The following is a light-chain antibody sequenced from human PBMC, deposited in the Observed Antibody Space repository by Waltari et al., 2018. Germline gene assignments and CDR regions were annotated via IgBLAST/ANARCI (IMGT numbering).Light chain of an antibody. V-gene: IGKV4-1*01. CDR2: WAF. J-gene: IGKJ2*01. CDR1: QSVLYSPQNKNY. CDR3: QQYYTSPYT. Sequence: DIVMTQSPDSLAVSLGERATINCKSSQSVLYSPQNKNYLAWYQQKPGQPPKLLIYWAFTRESGVPDRFSGSGSGTDFTLNIDSLQAEDVAVYYCQQYYTSPYTFGQGTKLEIK.